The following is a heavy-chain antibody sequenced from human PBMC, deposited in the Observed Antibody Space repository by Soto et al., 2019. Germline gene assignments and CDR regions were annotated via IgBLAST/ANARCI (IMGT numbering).Heavy chain of an antibody. CDR2: IYHCAIT. J-gene: IGHJ4*02. CDR3: ARGWDANS. V-gene: IGHV4-61*01. Sequence: QVQMQESGPGLVKPSETLSLNCTVYGASVSNGNPYWTWIRQPPGKGLEFIGYIYHCAITKYNHDPRSRVTRSAEASRNQFSLKLSALTAADTPVYYCARGWDANSWGQGTLVTVSS. CDR1: GASVSNGNPY. D-gene: IGHD6-19*01.